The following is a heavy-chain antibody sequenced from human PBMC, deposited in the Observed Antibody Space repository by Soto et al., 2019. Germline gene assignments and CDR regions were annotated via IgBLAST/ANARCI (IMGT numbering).Heavy chain of an antibody. CDR3: ARDQISPDYDFWSGYYYYYGMDV. CDR1: GYTFTIYA. Sequence: VKVSCKASGYTFTIYAMHWVRQAPGQRLEWMGWINAGNGNTKYSQKFQGRVTITRDTSASTAYMELSSLRSEDTAVYYCARDQISPDYDFWSGYYYYYGMDVWGQGTTVTVSS. CDR2: INAGNGNT. V-gene: IGHV1-3*01. D-gene: IGHD3-3*01. J-gene: IGHJ6*02.